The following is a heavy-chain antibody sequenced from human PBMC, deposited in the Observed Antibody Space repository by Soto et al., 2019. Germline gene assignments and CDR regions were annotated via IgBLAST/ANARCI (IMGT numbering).Heavy chain of an antibody. CDR1: GFTFSSYG. V-gene: IGHV3-33*01. CDR2: IWYDGSNK. D-gene: IGHD2-21*02. CDR3: ATTGWGVETAIPSSDY. J-gene: IGHJ4*02. Sequence: GGSLRLSCAASGFTFSSYGMHWVRQAPGKGLEWVAVIWYDGSNKYYADSVKGRFTISRDNSKNTLYLQMNSLRAEDTAVYYCATTGWGVETAIPSSDYWGQGTLVTVSS.